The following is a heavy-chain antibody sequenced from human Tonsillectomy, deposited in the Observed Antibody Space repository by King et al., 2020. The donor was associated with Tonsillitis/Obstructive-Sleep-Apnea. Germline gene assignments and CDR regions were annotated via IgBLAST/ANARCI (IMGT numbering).Heavy chain of an antibody. V-gene: IGHV3-30*01. D-gene: IGHD3-3*01. J-gene: IGHJ5*02. CDR2: ISYDGSDK. CDR3: AREEFYDFWSGYNWFDP. CDR1: GFTFSTYA. Sequence: VQLVESGGGVVQPGRSLRLSCTASGFTFSTYAMHLVRQAPGKGLEWVAVISYDGSDKYYADSVKGRFTISRDDSKNTLYLQINSLRAGDTAVYYCAREEFYDFWSGYNWFDPWGQGTLVTVSS.